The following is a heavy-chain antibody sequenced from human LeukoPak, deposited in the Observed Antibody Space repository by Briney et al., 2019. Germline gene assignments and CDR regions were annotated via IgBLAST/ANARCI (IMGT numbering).Heavy chain of an antibody. V-gene: IGHV3-48*01. CDR3: ARAYSGNTFGYHY. D-gene: IGHD5-18*01. Sequence: GGSLRLSCAASGFTFSDYNLNWVRQPPGKGLEWVSYISSSSRTIHYADSVKGRFTISRDNAKNSLYLQMNSLRAEDTAVYYCARAYSGNTFGYHYWDQGTLVTVSS. CDR1: GFTFSDYN. CDR2: ISSSSRTI. J-gene: IGHJ4*02.